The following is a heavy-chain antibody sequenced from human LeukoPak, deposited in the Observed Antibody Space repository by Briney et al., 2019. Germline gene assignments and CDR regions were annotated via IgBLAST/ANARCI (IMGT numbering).Heavy chain of an antibody. V-gene: IGHV4-34*01. CDR3: ARLGLYTSSWYRFYYFDY. CDR2: ISHGGST. CDR1: GGSFNDYS. D-gene: IGHD6-13*01. J-gene: IGHJ4*02. Sequence: SETLSLTCGVHGGSFNDYSWTWIRQSPGKGLEWIGEISHGGSTTYNPSLKSRFTMSVDASKNQFSLRLSSVTAADTAVYYCARLGLYTSSWYRFYYFDYWGQGTLVTVSS.